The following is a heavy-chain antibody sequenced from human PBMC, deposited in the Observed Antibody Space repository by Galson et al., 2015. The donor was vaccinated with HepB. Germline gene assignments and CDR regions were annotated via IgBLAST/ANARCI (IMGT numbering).Heavy chain of an antibody. CDR3: AANSYGSPYYYGMDF. CDR1: GGTFSSYA. CDR2: IIPIFGTA. D-gene: IGHD5-18*01. J-gene: IGHJ6*02. V-gene: IGHV1-69*13. Sequence: SVKVSCKASGGTFSSYAISWVRQAPGQGLEWMGGIIPIFGTANYAQKFQGRVTITADESTSTAYMELSSLRSEDTAVYYCAANSYGSPYYYGMDFWGQGTLVTVSS.